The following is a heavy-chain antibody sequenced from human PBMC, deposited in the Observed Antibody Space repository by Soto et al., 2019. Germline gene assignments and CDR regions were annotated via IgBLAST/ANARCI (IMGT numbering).Heavy chain of an antibody. V-gene: IGHV3-74*01. CDR2: IKSDGTST. CDR3: GREGLDTAGFFDI. CDR1: GFSFSRYW. J-gene: IGHJ3*02. Sequence: PGGSLRLSCVASGFSFSRYWMNWVRQAPGKGLEWVSRIKSDGTSTSYADSVKGRFTISRDNAKNTLYLQMDNLRAEDTAVYYCGREGLDTAGFFDIWGQGTMVTVSS. D-gene: IGHD6-13*01.